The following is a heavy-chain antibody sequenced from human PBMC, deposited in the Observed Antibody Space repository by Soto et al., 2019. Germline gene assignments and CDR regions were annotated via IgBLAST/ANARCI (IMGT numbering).Heavy chain of an antibody. J-gene: IGHJ4*02. CDR3: TTAAGIYDSRGYDVPY. V-gene: IGHV3-15*07. Sequence: GGSLRLSCAASGFTSSNAWMNWVRQAPGKGLEWVGRIKSKTDGGTTDYAAPVKGRFTISRDDSKNTLYLQMNSLKTEDTAVYYCTTAAGIYDSRGYDVPYWGQGTLVTVSS. CDR2: IKSKTDGGTT. D-gene: IGHD3-22*01. CDR1: GFTSSNAW.